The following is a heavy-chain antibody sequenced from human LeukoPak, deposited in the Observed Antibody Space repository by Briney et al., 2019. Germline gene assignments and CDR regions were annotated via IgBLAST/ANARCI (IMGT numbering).Heavy chain of an antibody. Sequence: ASVKVSCKASGYTFTSYYMHWVRQAPGQGLEWMGIINPSGGSTSYAQKFQGRVTMTRDTSTSTAYMELSSLRSEDTAVYYCAREGVYCSSTSCSGPFDYWGQGTLVTVSS. J-gene: IGHJ4*02. CDR3: AREGVYCSSTSCSGPFDY. D-gene: IGHD2-2*01. CDR1: GYTFTSYY. V-gene: IGHV1-46*01. CDR2: INPSGGST.